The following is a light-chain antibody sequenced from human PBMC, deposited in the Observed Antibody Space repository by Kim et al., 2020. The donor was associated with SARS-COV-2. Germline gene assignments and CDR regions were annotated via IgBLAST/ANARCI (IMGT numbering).Light chain of an antibody. CDR3: SSYTDSNTRV. Sequence: QSALTQPASVSGSPGQSITISCAGTTSDIGGYNYVSWYQQHPGKAPKFIIYDVSKRPSGVSNRFSGSKSGNTASLTISGLQAEDEADYYCSSYTDSNTRVFGGGTQLTVL. CDR2: DVS. V-gene: IGLV2-14*01. CDR1: TSDIGGYNY. J-gene: IGLJ3*02.